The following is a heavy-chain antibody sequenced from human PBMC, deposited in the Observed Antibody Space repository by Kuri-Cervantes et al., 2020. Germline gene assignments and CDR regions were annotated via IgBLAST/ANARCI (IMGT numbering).Heavy chain of an antibody. Sequence: SETLSLTCAVSGGSISSSNWWSWVRQPPGKGLEWIGEIYHSGSTNYNPSLKSRVTISVDTSKNQFSLKLSSVTAADTAVYYCARNPARTSGSGSYYPFDYWGQGTLVTVSS. D-gene: IGHD3-10*01. J-gene: IGHJ4*02. V-gene: IGHV4-4*02. CDR2: IYHSGST. CDR3: ARNPARTSGSGSYYPFDY. CDR1: GGSISSSNW.